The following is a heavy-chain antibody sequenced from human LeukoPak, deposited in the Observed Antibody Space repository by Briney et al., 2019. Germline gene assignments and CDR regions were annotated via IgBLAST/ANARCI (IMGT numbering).Heavy chain of an antibody. Sequence: GGSLRLSCAASGFTVSSNYMSWVRQAPGKGLEWVSVIYSGGSTYYADSVKGRFTISRDNSKNTLYLQMNSLRAEDTAVYYCARVARYSGSYELYYWGQGTLVTVSS. CDR3: ARVARYSGSYELYY. D-gene: IGHD1-26*01. CDR2: IYSGGST. V-gene: IGHV3-53*01. CDR1: GFTVSSNY. J-gene: IGHJ4*02.